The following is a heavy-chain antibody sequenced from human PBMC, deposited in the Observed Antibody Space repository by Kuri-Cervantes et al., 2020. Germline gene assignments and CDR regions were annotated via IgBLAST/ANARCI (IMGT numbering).Heavy chain of an antibody. CDR2: INAGNGNT. CDR3: ASGVGELGYYGMDV. Sequence: ASVKVSCKASGYTFTGYYMHWVRQAPEQGLEWMGWINAGNGNTKYSQKFQGRVTITRDTSASTAYMELSSLRSDDTAVYYCASGVGELGYYGMDVWGQGTTVTVSS. V-gene: IGHV1/OR15-3*02. J-gene: IGHJ6*02. CDR1: GYTFTGYY. D-gene: IGHD3-10*01.